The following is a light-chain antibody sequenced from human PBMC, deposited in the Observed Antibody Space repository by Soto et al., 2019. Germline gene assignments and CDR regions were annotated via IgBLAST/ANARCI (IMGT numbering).Light chain of an antibody. V-gene: IGKV4-1*01. CDR2: WAS. CDR1: QSVLHSSNNKNY. Sequence: DIVMTQSPDSLAVSLGERATINCKSSQSVLHSSNNKNYLTWYQQKPGQPPKLLIYWASTRESGVPDRFSGSGSGTDFTFTISSLQAEDVAVYYCQQFYTAPYTFAQGNKLEI. J-gene: IGKJ2*01. CDR3: QQFYTAPYT.